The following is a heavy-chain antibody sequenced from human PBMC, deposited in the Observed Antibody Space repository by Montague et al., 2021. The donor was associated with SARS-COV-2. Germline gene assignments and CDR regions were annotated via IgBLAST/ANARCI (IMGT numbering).Heavy chain of an antibody. J-gene: IGHJ4*02. Sequence: SLRLSCAASGFTFSSYAMHWVRQAPGKGLEYVSAISSNGGSTYYANSVKGRFTISRDNSKNTLYLQMNSLRAEDTAVYYCARGNYDSSGNYPAYYFDNWGQGTLVTVSS. V-gene: IGHV3-64*01. CDR3: ARGNYDSSGNYPAYYFDN. CDR2: ISSNGGST. CDR1: GFTFSSYA. D-gene: IGHD3-22*01.